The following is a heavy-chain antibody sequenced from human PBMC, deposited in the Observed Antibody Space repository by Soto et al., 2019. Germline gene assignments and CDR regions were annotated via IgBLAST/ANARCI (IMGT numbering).Heavy chain of an antibody. CDR3: ARDNGFGESDV. CDR2: ISAYNGNT. D-gene: IGHD3-10*01. V-gene: IGHV1-18*01. J-gene: IGHJ6*02. Sequence: QVQLVQSGAEVKKPGASVKVSCKASGYSFTSYGISWVRQAPGQGLEWMGWISAYNGNTNYAQKLQGRVTMTTDTSTSTASRERRSLRSDDTAVYYCARDNGFGESDVWGQGTTVTVSS. CDR1: GYSFTSYG.